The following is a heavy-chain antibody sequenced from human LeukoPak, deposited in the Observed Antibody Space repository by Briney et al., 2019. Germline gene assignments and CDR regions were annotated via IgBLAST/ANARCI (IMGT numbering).Heavy chain of an antibody. Sequence: ASVKVSCKASGYTFTSYGISWMRQAPGQGLEWMGWISAYNGNTNYAQKLQGRVTMTTDTSTSTAYMEPRSLRSDDTAVYYCARDRSPYSSGWSDFDYWGQGTLVTVSS. D-gene: IGHD6-19*01. CDR2: ISAYNGNT. CDR1: GYTFTSYG. J-gene: IGHJ4*02. CDR3: ARDRSPYSSGWSDFDY. V-gene: IGHV1-18*01.